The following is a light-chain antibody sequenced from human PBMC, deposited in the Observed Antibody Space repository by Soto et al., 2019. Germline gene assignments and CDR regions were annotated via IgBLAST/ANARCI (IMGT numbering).Light chain of an antibody. CDR3: QQRSSRYT. V-gene: IGKV3-11*01. CDR1: QSVGSY. J-gene: IGKJ2*01. CDR2: DAS. Sequence: DIVLTQSPATLSLSPGERATLSCRASQSVGSYLSWYQQKPGQAPILLIYDASYRATGIPTRFSGSGSGTDFTLTISSLEPEDSAVYYCQQRSSRYTFGQGTKLEIK.